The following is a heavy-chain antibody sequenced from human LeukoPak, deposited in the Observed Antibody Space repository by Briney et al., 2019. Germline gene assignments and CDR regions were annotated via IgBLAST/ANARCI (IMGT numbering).Heavy chain of an antibody. CDR1: GGSFSGYY. D-gene: IGHD4-17*01. J-gene: IGHJ4*02. V-gene: IGHV4-34*01. Sequence: SETLSLTCAVYGGSFSGYYWSWIRQPPGKGLEWIGEINHGGSTNYNPSLKSRVTISVDTSKNQFSLKLSSVTAADTAVYYCARSGGYGDYALGNPTPFDYWGQGTLVTVSS. CDR3: ARSGGYGDYALGNPTPFDY. CDR2: INHGGST.